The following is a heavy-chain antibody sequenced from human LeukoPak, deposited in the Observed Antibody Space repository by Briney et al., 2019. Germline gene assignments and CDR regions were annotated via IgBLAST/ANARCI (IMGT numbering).Heavy chain of an antibody. CDR3: ARLYSSSYGSGWYVGQMDV. J-gene: IGHJ6*04. CDR1: GFTFSSYW. CDR2: INSDGSST. D-gene: IGHD6-19*01. Sequence: GGSLRLSCAASGFTFSSYWMHWVRQAPGKGLVWVSRINSDGSSTSYADSVKGRFTISRDNAKNTLYLQMNSLRAEDTAVYYCARLYSSSYGSGWYVGQMDVWGKGTTVTISS. V-gene: IGHV3-74*01.